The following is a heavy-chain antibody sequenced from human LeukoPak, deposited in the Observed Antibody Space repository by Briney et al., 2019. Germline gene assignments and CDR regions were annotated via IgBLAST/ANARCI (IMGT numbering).Heavy chain of an antibody. V-gene: IGHV1-8*03. D-gene: IGHD4-17*01. CDR3: ARGPRYGSVYFDY. CDR2: MNPNSGNT. CDR1: GYTFTSYD. J-gene: IGHJ4*02. Sequence: ASVKVSCKASGYTFTSYDINWVRQAPGQGLEWMGWMNPNSGNTVYAQKFQGRVTITRNTSISTAYMELSSLRSEDTAVYYCARGPRYGSVYFDYWGQGTLVTVSS.